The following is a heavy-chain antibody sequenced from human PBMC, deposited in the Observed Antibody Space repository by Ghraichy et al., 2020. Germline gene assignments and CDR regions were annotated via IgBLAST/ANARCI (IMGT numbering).Heavy chain of an antibody. V-gene: IGHV4-4*07. Sequence: SETLSLTCTVSGGSISSYYWSWIRQPARKGLEWIGRIYTSGSTNYNPSLKSRVTMSVDTSKNQFSLKLSSVTAADTAVYYCARDEGVVRVKNNYYYYGMDVWGQGTTVTVSS. CDR1: GGSISSYY. J-gene: IGHJ6*02. CDR2: IYTSGST. CDR3: ARDEGVVRVKNNYYYYGMDV. D-gene: IGHD3-10*01.